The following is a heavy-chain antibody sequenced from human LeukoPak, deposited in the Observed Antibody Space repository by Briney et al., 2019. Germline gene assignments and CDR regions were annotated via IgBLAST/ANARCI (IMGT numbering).Heavy chain of an antibody. CDR3: ARTYYYDSSGQYDV. J-gene: IGHJ6*02. Sequence: GASVKFSCKASGGTFSSYAISWVRQAPGQGLGWMGRIIPTLGIANYAQKFQGRVTITADKSTSTAYMELSSLRSEDTAVYYCARTYYYDSSGQYDVWGQGTTVTVSS. CDR2: IIPTLGIA. V-gene: IGHV1-69*04. CDR1: GGTFSSYA. D-gene: IGHD3-22*01.